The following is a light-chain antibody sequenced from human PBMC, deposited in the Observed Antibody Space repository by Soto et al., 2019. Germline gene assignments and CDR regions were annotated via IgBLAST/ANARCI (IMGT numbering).Light chain of an antibody. V-gene: IGKV1-33*01. J-gene: IGKJ5*01. CDR2: DAS. Sequence: DIQMTQSPSSLSASVGDRVTITCQASQDIRNHLNWYQQKPGKAPKLLIFDASNLETGVPSRFSGSGSGTDFTFTISSLQTEDIATYYCQQYGNLITFGQGTRLEIK. CDR3: QQYGNLIT. CDR1: QDIRNH.